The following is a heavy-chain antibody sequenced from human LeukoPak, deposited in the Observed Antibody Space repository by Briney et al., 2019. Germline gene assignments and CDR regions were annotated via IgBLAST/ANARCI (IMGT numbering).Heavy chain of an antibody. CDR3: ARNYYGSGSYFPADFDY. Sequence: SVKVSCKASEGTFSSYAISWVRQAPGQGLEWMGRIIPIPGIANYAQKFQGRVTITADKSTSTAYMELSSLRSEDTAVYYCARNYYGSGSYFPADFDYWGQGTLVTVSS. CDR1: EGTFSSYA. V-gene: IGHV1-69*04. J-gene: IGHJ4*02. D-gene: IGHD3-10*01. CDR2: IIPIPGIA.